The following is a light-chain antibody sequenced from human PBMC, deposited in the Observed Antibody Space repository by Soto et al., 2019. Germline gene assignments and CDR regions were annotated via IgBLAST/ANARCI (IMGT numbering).Light chain of an antibody. V-gene: IGKV1-8*01. CDR3: QQYYSYPLYT. J-gene: IGKJ2*01. CDR1: QGISSY. Sequence: AIRMTQSPSSLSASTGDRVTITCRASQGISSYLAWYQQKPGKAPKLLIYAASTLQSGVPSRFSGSGSGTDFTLTISCLQSEDFATYYCQQYYSYPLYTFGQGTNLDIK. CDR2: AAS.